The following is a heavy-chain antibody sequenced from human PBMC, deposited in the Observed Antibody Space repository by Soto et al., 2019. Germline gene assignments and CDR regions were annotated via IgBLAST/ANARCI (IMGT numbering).Heavy chain of an antibody. CDR1: GYSFTKYW. D-gene: IGHD3-10*01. J-gene: IGHJ6*02. CDR3: AGGGVRGVITRGRDYYGMDV. V-gene: IGHV5-51*01. Sequence: PGESLKISCKGSGYSFTKYWIGWVRQMPGKGLEWMGIIYPGDSDTRYSPSFQGQVTISADKSITTAYLQWSSLKASDTAMYYCAGGGVRGVITRGRDYYGMDVWGQGTTVTVSS. CDR2: IYPGDSDT.